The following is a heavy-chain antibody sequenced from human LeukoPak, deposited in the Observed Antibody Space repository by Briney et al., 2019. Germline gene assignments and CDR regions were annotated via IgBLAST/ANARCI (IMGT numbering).Heavy chain of an antibody. CDR3: ARVRGRSNWFDP. V-gene: IGHV1-18*04. CDR1: GYTFISYG. CDR2: ISAYKGNT. D-gene: IGHD3-16*01. Sequence: GASVKVSCKASGYTFISYGISWVRQAPGQGLEWMGWISAYKGNTKYAEKFQGRVTMTTDASTSTAYMELRSLRPDDTAVYYCARVRGRSNWFDPWGQGTLVTVSS. J-gene: IGHJ5*02.